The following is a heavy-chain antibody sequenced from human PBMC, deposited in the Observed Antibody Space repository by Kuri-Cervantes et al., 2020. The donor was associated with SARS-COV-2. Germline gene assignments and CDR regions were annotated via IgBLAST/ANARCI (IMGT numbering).Heavy chain of an antibody. CDR3: ARSIAAPYGDYYYYYGMDV. Sequence: SVKVSCKASGGTFSSYAISWVRQAPGQGLEWMGGIIPIFGTANYAQKFQGRVTITADESTSTAYMELSSLRSEDTAVYYCARSIAAPYGDYYYYYGMDVWARGPS. D-gene: IGHD6-6*01. CDR2: IIPIFGTA. V-gene: IGHV1-69*13. J-gene: IGHJ6*02. CDR1: GGTFSSYA.